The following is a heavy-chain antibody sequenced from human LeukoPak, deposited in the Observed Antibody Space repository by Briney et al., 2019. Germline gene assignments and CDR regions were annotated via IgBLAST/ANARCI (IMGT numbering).Heavy chain of an antibody. D-gene: IGHD5-18*01. V-gene: IGHV4-34*01. J-gene: IGHJ3*02. CDR2: INHSGST. CDR1: GGSFSGYY. Sequence: SETLSLTCAVYGGSFSGYYWSWIRRPPGKGLEWIGEINHSGSTNYNPSLKSRVTISVDTSKNQFSLKLSSVTAADTAVYYCAQRGYTYGYFAFDIWGQGTMVTVSS. CDR3: AQRGYTYGYFAFDI.